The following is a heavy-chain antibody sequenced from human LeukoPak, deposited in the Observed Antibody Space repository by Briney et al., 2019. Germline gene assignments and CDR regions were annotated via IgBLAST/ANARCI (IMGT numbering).Heavy chain of an antibody. CDR2: IYTSGST. D-gene: IGHD3-10*01. CDR3: AREAVRGYNWFDP. CDR1: GGSISSGSYY. J-gene: IGHJ5*02. V-gene: IGHV4-61*02. Sequence: SETLSLTCTVYGGSISSGSYYWSWIRQPAGKRLEWIGRIYTSGSTNYNPSLKSRVTISVDTSKNQFSLKLSSVTAADTAVYYCAREAVRGYNWFDPWGQGTLVTVSS.